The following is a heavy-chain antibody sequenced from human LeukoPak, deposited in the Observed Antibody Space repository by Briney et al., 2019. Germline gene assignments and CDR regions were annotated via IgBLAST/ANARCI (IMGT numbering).Heavy chain of an antibody. D-gene: IGHD3-10*01. CDR2: INSGGSST. CDR3: ARGGYHYGSAPPNY. Sequence: TGGSLRLSCAASGFTFSSYWMHWVRQAPRKGLVWVSRINSGGSSTSYADSVKGRFTISRDNAKNTLYLQMNSLRAEDTAVYYCARGGYHYGSAPPNYWGQGTLVTVSS. CDR1: GFTFSSYW. V-gene: IGHV3-74*01. J-gene: IGHJ4*02.